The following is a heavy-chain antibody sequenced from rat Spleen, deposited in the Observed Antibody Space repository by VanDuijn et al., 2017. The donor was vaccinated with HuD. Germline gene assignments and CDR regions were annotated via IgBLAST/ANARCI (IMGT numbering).Heavy chain of an antibody. Sequence: EVQLVESGGGLVQPGRSLKLSCIAPGFIFNDYWMTWIRQAPGKGLEWVASITNAGGSTYDADSVKGRFTISRDNAKSTLYLQMNSLRSEDTATYYCSGPFDYWGQGVMVTVSS. CDR3: SGPFDY. CDR2: ITNAGGST. J-gene: IGHJ2*01. V-gene: IGHV5-31*01. CDR1: GFIFNDYW. D-gene: IGHD3-3*01.